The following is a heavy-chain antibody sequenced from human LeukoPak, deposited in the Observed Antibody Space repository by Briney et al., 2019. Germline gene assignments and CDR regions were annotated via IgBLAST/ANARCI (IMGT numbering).Heavy chain of an antibody. CDR1: GGSISSNNHY. CDR2: IYYAGST. CDR3: ARQLAYGSRAFDI. D-gene: IGHD1-26*01. Sequence: SETLSLICTVSGGSISSNNHYWRWIRQPPGKGLEWIASIYYAGSTQYIPSLKSRVTISVDTSKNPFSLNLTSVTATETAVFYCARQLAYGSRAFDIWGQGTVVTVSS. V-gene: IGHV4-39*01. J-gene: IGHJ3*02.